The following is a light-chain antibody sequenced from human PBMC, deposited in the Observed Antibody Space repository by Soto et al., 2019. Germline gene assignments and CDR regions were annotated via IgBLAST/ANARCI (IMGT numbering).Light chain of an antibody. CDR1: QSVSSSY. V-gene: IGKV3-20*01. J-gene: IGKJ5*01. CDR3: QQYDNLPIT. Sequence: EIVLTQSPATLSLSPGERANLSCRASQSVSSSYFAWYHQRPGQAPRLLIHGTSTRATGIPDRFSGTGSGTDFTLTISRLEPEDFAVYYCQQYDNLPITFGQGTRLEIK. CDR2: GTS.